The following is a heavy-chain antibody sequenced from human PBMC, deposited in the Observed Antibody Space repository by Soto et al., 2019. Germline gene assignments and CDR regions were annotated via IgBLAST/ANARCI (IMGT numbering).Heavy chain of an antibody. CDR1: GFTFSSYA. Sequence: GGSLRLSCAASGFTFSSYAMHWVRQAPGKGLEWVAVISYDGSNKYYADSVKGRFTISRDNSKNTLYLQMNSLRAEDTAVYYCARDRWGYGSGGWFDPWGQGTLVTVSS. CDR3: ARDRWGYGSGGWFDP. V-gene: IGHV3-30-3*01. D-gene: IGHD3-10*01. CDR2: ISYDGSNK. J-gene: IGHJ5*02.